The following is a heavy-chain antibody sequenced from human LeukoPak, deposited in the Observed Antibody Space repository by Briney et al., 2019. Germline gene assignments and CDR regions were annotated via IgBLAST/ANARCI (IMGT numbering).Heavy chain of an antibody. V-gene: IGHV4-4*07. J-gene: IGHJ3*02. CDR2: IYASGSA. Sequence: PSETLSLTCTVSGGSISGYYWNWIRQPAGKGLEWIGRIYASGSANYNPSLKSRVTMSVDTSKNQFSLKLSSVTAADTAVYYCARDKEIFGPNAFDIWGQGTMVTVSS. CDR3: ARDKEIFGPNAFDI. D-gene: IGHD3/OR15-3a*01. CDR1: GGSISGYY.